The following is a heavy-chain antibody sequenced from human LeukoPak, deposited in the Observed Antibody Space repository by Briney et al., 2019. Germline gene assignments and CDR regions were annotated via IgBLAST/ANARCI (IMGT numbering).Heavy chain of an antibody. D-gene: IGHD5-12*01. Sequence: GGSLRLSCAASGFTFSSYGMHWVRQAPGKGLEWVALISFDGSNKYYADSVKGRFTISRDNSKNTLYLQMNSLRAEDTAVYYCARGPSGYHNTGGQGTLVTVSS. CDR1: GFTFSSYG. J-gene: IGHJ4*02. CDR3: ARGPSGYHNT. V-gene: IGHV3-30*03. CDR2: ISFDGSNK.